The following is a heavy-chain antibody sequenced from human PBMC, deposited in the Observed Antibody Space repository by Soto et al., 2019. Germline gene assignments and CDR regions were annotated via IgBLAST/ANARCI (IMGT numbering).Heavy chain of an antibody. CDR2: INPGNGNT. CDR1: GYTFTSYV. D-gene: IGHD5-18*01. Sequence: VQLVQSGAEVKKPGASVIISCKVSGYTFTSYVMHWVRKAPGQRLEWMGWINPGNGNTKYSQKFQDRVTISRDTSASTAYMEVSSLRSEDTAVYYCARAGYNYGNTYYGMDVWGQGTTVTVSS. CDR3: ARAGYNYGNTYYGMDV. J-gene: IGHJ6*02. V-gene: IGHV1-3*01.